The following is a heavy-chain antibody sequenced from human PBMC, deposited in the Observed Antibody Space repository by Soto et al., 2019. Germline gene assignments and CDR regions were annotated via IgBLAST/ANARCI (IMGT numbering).Heavy chain of an antibody. V-gene: IGHV3-48*03. D-gene: IGHD2-21*02. Sequence: GGSLRLSCTASGFIVRNHEFNWVRQAPGKGLEWLSYINSDGTTYYAEAVKGRFTVSRDNAENSVHLQMSSLRAEDTAVYYCARETPHCGGDCFDYWGQGTLVTVSS. J-gene: IGHJ4*02. CDR1: GFIVRNHE. CDR3: ARETPHCGGDCFDY. CDR2: INSDGTT.